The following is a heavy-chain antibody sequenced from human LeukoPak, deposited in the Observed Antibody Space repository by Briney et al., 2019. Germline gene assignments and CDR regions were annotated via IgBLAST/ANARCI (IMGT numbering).Heavy chain of an antibody. CDR2: IYYSGST. Sequence: SETLSLTCTVSGGSISGSSYFWGWIRQPPGKGLEWIGSIYYSGSTYYNPSLKSRVTISVDTSKNQFSLKLSSVTAADTAVYYCARGIFPDAFDIWGQGTMVTVSS. CDR1: GGSISGSSYF. J-gene: IGHJ3*02. V-gene: IGHV4-39*01. CDR3: ARGIFPDAFDI. D-gene: IGHD2/OR15-2a*01.